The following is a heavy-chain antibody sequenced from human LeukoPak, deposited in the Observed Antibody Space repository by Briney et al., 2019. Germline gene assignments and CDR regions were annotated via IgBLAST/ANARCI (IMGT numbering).Heavy chain of an antibody. V-gene: IGHV3-23*01. CDR1: GFTFSSYA. CDR2: ISGSGGST. D-gene: IGHD3-22*01. Sequence: GCSLRLSCAASGFTFSSYAMSWVGQAAGKGLEWVSAISGSGGSTYYADSVKGRFTISRDNSKNTLYLQMNSLRAEDTAVYYCRYDSSGYPFDCWGQGTLVTVSS. CDR3: RYDSSGYPFDC. J-gene: IGHJ4*02.